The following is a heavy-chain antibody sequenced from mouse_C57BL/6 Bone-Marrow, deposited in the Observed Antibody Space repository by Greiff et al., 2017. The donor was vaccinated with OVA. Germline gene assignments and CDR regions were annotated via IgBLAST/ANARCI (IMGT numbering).Heavy chain of an antibody. Sequence: VQLQQSGPGLVQPSQSLSITCTVSGFSLTSYGVHWVRQPPGKGLEWLGVIWSGGSTDYNAAFISRLSISKDNSKSQVFFKMNSLQADDTAIYYCAKTGFITTVVATLDWYFDVWSTGTTVTVSS. CDR3: AKTGFITTVVATLDWYFDV. CDR2: IWSGGST. J-gene: IGHJ1*03. V-gene: IGHV2-4*01. D-gene: IGHD1-1*01. CDR1: GFSLTSYG.